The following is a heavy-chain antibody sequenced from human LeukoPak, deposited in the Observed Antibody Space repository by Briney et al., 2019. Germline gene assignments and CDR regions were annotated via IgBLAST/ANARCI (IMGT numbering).Heavy chain of an antibody. D-gene: IGHD3-22*01. Sequence: SSQTLSLTCTVSGGSISSGDYYWSWIRQPPGKGLEWIGYIYYSGSTSYNPSLKSRVTISVDTSKNQFSLKLSSVTAADTAVYYCARVDSSGKRKPFDYWGQGTLVTVSS. V-gene: IGHV4-30-4*08. CDR2: IYYSGST. CDR3: ARVDSSGKRKPFDY. J-gene: IGHJ4*02. CDR1: GGSISSGDYY.